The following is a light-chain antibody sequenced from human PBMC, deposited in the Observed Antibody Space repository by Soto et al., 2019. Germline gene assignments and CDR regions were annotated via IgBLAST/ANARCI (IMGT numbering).Light chain of an antibody. Sequence: DIQMTQSPSSLSASVRDRVTITCRASQTISTHLNWYQQKPGKAPKLLIYAASTLQSGVPSRFSGSGSGTDFTLTINSLQPEDFATYYCQQSLTIPYTCGQGTKLEIK. CDR1: QTISTH. CDR3: QQSLTIPYT. V-gene: IGKV1-39*01. CDR2: AAS. J-gene: IGKJ2*01.